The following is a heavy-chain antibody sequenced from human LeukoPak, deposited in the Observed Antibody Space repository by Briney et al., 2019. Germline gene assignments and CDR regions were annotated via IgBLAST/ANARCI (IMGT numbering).Heavy chain of an antibody. D-gene: IGHD3-10*01. CDR1: GFTFSSYA. V-gene: IGHV3-30*04. Sequence: GGSLRLSCAASGFTFSSYAMHWVRQAPGKGLERVAVISYDGSNKYYADSVKGRFTISRDNSKNTLYLQMNSLRAEDTAVYYCARDRILWFGEPLYGMDVWGKGTTVTVSS. CDR3: ARDRILWFGEPLYGMDV. J-gene: IGHJ6*04. CDR2: ISYDGSNK.